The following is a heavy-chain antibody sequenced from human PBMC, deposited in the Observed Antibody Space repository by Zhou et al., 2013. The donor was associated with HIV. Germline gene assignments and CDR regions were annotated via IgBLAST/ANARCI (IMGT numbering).Heavy chain of an antibody. CDR2: FDPEGRET. Sequence: QVHLVQSGPELKKPGASVKVSCKVSGYTLTDLLIHWVRQAPGSGPEWLGRFDPEGRETTYSQKFQGRVTMTGDTSTDTAYMEATSLTADDTAVYYCAIEDVLQQRVDNTLVIWGQGPWSPSLQ. V-gene: IGHV1-24*01. J-gene: IGHJ3*02. CDR1: GYTLTDLL. D-gene: IGHD4-4*01. CDR3: AIEDVLQQRVDNTLVI.